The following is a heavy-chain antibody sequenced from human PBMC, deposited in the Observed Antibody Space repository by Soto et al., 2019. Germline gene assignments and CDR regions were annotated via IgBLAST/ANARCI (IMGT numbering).Heavy chain of an antibody. D-gene: IGHD1-1*01. CDR3: ARGAEMSSLTKWFDP. J-gene: IGHJ5*02. CDR2: ISRDGSAI. Sequence: GGSLRLSCAASGFIFSDYYMSWIRQAPGKGLEWLAYISRDGSAIFYADSVIGRFTVSRDNAKNSLFLQMDDLRAEDTAMFFCARGAEMSSLTKWFDPWGQGTLVTVSS. V-gene: IGHV3-11*01. CDR1: GFIFSDYY.